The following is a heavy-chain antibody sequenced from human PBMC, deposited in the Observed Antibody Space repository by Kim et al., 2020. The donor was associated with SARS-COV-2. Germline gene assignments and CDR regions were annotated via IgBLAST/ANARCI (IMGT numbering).Heavy chain of an antibody. V-gene: IGHV3-23*01. J-gene: IGHJ6*02. CDR2: VTGSGGST. CDR3: ARGISYAMDV. Sequence: GGSLRLSCAASGFTFSSYAMRWVRQAPGKGLEWVSTVTGSGGSTYYGDSVKGRFTISRDNSRNTLYLQMNSLRAEDTALYYCARGISYAMDVWGQGTTVT. CDR1: GFTFSSYA.